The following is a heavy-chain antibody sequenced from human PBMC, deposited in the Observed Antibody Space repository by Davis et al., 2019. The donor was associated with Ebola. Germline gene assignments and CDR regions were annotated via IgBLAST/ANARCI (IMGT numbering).Heavy chain of an antibody. V-gene: IGHV1-3*04. D-gene: IGHD6-19*01. CDR1: GYSFTRFW. J-gene: IGHJ4*02. CDR2: INTGNGDT. CDR3: AREPKSGWSYYFDF. Sequence: GESLKISCKGSGYSFTRFWIGWVRQAPGHRPEWMGWINTGNGDTKYSQQIQGRVTITRDTSASTAYMQLSSLRSEDTAVYYCAREPKSGWSYYFDFWGQGTLVTVSS.